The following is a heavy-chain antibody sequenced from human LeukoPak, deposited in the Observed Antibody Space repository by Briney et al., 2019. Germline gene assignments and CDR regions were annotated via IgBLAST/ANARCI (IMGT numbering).Heavy chain of an antibody. V-gene: IGHV3-30*01. CDR3: ARDWDSTLDY. D-gene: IGHD2/OR15-2a*01. CDR1: GFTFSSYA. Sequence: PGGPLRLSCAASGFTFSSYAMHWVRQAPGEGLEWVAVISYDGSNKYYADSVKGRFTISRDNSKNTLYLQMNSLRAEDTAVYYCARDWDSTLDYWGQGTLVTVSS. J-gene: IGHJ4*02. CDR2: ISYDGSNK.